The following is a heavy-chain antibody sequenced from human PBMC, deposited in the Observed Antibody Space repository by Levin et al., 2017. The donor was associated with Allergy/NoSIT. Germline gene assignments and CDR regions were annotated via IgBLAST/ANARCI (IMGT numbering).Heavy chain of an antibody. D-gene: IGHD3-16*01. CDR3: ARERGDAFDI. J-gene: IGHJ3*02. CDR2: INPKSGGT. Sequence: KISCKASGYTFTVYYFHWVRQAPGQGLEWMGWINPKSGGTNYAQKFQGRVTMTRDTSISTVYMELSRLRSDDTAVYYCARERGDAFDIWGQGTMVTVSS. V-gene: IGHV1-2*02. CDR1: GYTFTVYY.